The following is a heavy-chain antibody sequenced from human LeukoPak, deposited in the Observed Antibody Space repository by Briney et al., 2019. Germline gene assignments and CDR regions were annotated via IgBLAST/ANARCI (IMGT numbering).Heavy chain of an antibody. J-gene: IGHJ3*02. D-gene: IGHD3-10*01. CDR3: ARDRVRGVPDAFDI. CDR2: INSDGSST. CDR1: GFTFSSYW. V-gene: IGHV3-74*01. Sequence: AGGSLRLSCAASGFTFSSYWMHWVRQAPGKGLVWVSRINSDGSSTSYADSVKGRFTISRDNSKNTLYLQMNSLRAEDTAVYYCARDRVRGVPDAFDIWGQGTMVTVSS.